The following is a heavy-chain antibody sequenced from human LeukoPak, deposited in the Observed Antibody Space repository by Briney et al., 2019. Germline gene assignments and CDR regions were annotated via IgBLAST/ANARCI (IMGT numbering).Heavy chain of an antibody. CDR1: GFTLSSYA. Sequence: GGSLSLSCAASGFTLSSYAMSWVGQAPGKGLECVSAISGSGGSTYYADSVKGRFTISRDNSKNTLYLQMNSLRAEETAVYYCAKGRWAGFTMVVRPFDYWGQGALVTVSS. J-gene: IGHJ4*02. CDR3: AKGRWAGFTMVVRPFDY. D-gene: IGHD3-22*01. CDR2: ISGSGGST. V-gene: IGHV3-23*01.